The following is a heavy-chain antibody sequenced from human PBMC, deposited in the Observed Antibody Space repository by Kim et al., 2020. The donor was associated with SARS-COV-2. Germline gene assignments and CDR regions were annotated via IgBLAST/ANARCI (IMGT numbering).Heavy chain of an antibody. Sequence: DSVKGRFTISRDNSKNTLYLQMNSLRAEDTAVYYCAKVSVATITSAAFDYWGQGTLVTVSS. CDR3: AKVSVATITSAAFDY. V-gene: IGHV3-23*01. D-gene: IGHD5-12*01. J-gene: IGHJ4*02.